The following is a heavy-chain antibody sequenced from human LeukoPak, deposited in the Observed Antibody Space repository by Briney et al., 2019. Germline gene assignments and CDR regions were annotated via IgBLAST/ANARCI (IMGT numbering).Heavy chain of an antibody. D-gene: IGHD6-13*01. CDR3: ASVRGVRAAAGILVLKTPFDY. CDR2: INHSGSS. J-gene: IGHJ4*02. Sequence: PSETLSLTCAVYGGSFSGYFWNWIRQPPGKGLEWIGSINHSGSSYYNPALRSRVTISIDTSKNQFSLKLISVTAADTAVYYCASVRGVRAAAGILVLKTPFDYWGQGTLITVSS. CDR1: GGSFSGYF. V-gene: IGHV4-34*01.